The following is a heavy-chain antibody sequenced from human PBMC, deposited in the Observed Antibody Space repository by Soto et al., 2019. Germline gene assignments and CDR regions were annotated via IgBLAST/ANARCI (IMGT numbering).Heavy chain of an antibody. D-gene: IGHD3-10*01. CDR1: GDSISSHY. J-gene: IGHJ4*02. CDR3: ARVARVGYGESLY. Sequence: QVQLQESGPGLVKPSETLSLTCTDSGDSISSHYWNWIRQPPGRGLEWIAYIYYSGNTNYNPSLKSRVTISLDTPKNQLAPKLSSVTAADTAVYYCARVARVGYGESLYWGQGILVPVSS. CDR2: IYYSGNT. V-gene: IGHV4-59*11.